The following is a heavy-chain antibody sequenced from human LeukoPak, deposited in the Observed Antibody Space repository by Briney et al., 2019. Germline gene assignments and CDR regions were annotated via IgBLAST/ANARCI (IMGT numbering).Heavy chain of an antibody. CDR1: RFSFSSYSMN. D-gene: IGHD1-26*01. CDR2: IYYSGIT. V-gene: IGHV4-59*05. J-gene: IGHJ5*02. Sequence: AGGSLRLSCVASRFSFSSYSMNWVRQAPGKGLEWIGSIYYSGITYYNPSLKSRVTISVDTSKNQFSLKLSSVTAADTAVYYCARSGSYSFWFDPWGQGTLVTVSS. CDR3: ARSGSYSFWFDP.